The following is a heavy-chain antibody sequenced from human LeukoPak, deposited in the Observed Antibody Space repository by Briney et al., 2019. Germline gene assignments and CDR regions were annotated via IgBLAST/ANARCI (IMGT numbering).Heavy chain of an antibody. J-gene: IGHJ5*02. D-gene: IGHD2-15*01. V-gene: IGHV1-18*01. CDR1: GYTFTSYG. CDR2: ISAYNGNT. CDR3: ARQPCSGGSCYSRFDP. Sequence: ASVKVSCKASGYTFTSYGISWVRQAPGQGLEWMGWISAYNGNTNYAQKLQGRVTMTTDTSTSTAYMELRSLRSDDTAVYYCARQPCSGGSCYSRFDPWGQGTLVTVSS.